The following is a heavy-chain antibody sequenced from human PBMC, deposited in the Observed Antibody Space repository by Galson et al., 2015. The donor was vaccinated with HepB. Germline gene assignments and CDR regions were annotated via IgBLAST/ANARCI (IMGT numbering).Heavy chain of an antibody. D-gene: IGHD1-1*01. Sequence: SLRLSCAASGFTFSSYWMHWVRQAPGKGLVWVSRINSDGSSTSYADSVKGRFTISRDNAKNTLYLQMNSLRAEDTAVYYCARCAGTSEWFDPWGQGTLVTVSS. CDR3: ARCAGTSEWFDP. J-gene: IGHJ5*02. CDR2: INSDGSST. CDR1: GFTFSSYW. V-gene: IGHV3-74*01.